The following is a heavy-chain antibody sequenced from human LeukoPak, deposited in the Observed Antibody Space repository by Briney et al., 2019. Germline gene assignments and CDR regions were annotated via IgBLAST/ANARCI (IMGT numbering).Heavy chain of an antibody. CDR2: INPNSGGA. J-gene: IGHJ4*02. CDR3: ARVMAVRTGPSFDY. CDR1: GYTFTSYY. D-gene: IGHD2-8*01. V-gene: IGHV1-2*02. Sequence: GASVKVSCKASGYTFTSYYMHWVRQAPGQGLEWMGWINPNSGGANYAQKFQGRVTMTRDTSISTAYMELSRLRSDDTAVYYCARVMAVRTGPSFDYWGQGTLVTVSS.